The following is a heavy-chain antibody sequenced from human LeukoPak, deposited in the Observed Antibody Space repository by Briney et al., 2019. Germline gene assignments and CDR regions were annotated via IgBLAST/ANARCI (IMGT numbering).Heavy chain of an antibody. Sequence: SVKVSCKASGGTFSSYAISCVRQTPGQGLEWMGGIIPIFGTANYAQKFQGRVTITTDESTSTAYMELSSLRSEDTAVYYCARALGGSYSPDYWGQGTLVTVSS. D-gene: IGHD1-26*01. CDR1: GGTFSSYA. J-gene: IGHJ4*02. CDR2: IIPIFGTA. V-gene: IGHV1-69*05. CDR3: ARALGGSYSPDY.